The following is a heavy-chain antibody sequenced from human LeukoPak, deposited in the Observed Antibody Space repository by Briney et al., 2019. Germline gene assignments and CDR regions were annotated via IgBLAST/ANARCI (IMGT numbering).Heavy chain of an antibody. Sequence: SETLSLTCTVSGGPISSYYWSWIRQPPGKGLEWIGYIYYSGTTNYNPSLKSRVTISVDTSKNQFSLKLSSVTAADTAVYYCASHMGFWGQGTLVTVSS. J-gene: IGHJ4*02. CDR1: GGPISSYY. CDR2: IYYSGTT. CDR3: ASHMGF. V-gene: IGHV4-59*01.